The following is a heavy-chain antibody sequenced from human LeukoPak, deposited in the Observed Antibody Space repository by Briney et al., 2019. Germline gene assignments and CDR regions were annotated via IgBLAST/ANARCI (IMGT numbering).Heavy chain of an antibody. CDR3: ARDSHRIYSYGLFDY. CDR1: GYTFTSYG. V-gene: IGHV1-69*13. CDR2: IIPIFGTA. J-gene: IGHJ4*02. Sequence: GASVKVSCKPSGYTFTSYGISWVRQAPGQGLEWVGGIIPIFGTADSAQKFQGRVTITADESTSTAYMELSSLRSEDTAVYYCARDSHRIYSYGLFDYWGQGTLVTVSS. D-gene: IGHD5-18*01.